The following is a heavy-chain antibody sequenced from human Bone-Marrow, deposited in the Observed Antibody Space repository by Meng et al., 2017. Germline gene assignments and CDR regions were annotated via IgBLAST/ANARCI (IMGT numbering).Heavy chain of an antibody. CDR1: GGSISSGGYY. V-gene: IGHV4-31*03. CDR3: AREDYGDFRHAFDI. Sequence: QVQLQESGPGLVRPSQTLSLTCTVSGGSISSGGYYWSWIRQHPGKGLEWIGYIYYSGSTYYNPSLKSRVTISVDTSKNQFSLKLSSVTAADTAVYYCAREDYGDFRHAFDIWGQGTMVTVSS. D-gene: IGHD4-17*01. CDR2: IYYSGST. J-gene: IGHJ3*02.